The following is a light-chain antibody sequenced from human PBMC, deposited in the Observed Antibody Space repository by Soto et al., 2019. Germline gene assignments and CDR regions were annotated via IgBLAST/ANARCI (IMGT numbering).Light chain of an antibody. CDR3: QQYNNWPPAWT. Sequence: EIVMTQSPATLSVSPGERATLSCRASQSVSRNLAWYQQRPGQAPRLLISGASTRATGIPARFSGSGSGTQFTLTISSLQSEDFAVYYCQQYNNWPPAWTFGQGTKVDIK. CDR2: GAS. V-gene: IGKV3-15*01. J-gene: IGKJ1*01. CDR1: QSVSRN.